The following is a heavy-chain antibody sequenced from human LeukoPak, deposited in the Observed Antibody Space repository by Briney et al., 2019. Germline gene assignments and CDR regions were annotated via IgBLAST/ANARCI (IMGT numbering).Heavy chain of an antibody. CDR3: AKEIVFLFGDP. CDR1: GFTFSSYA. J-gene: IGHJ5*02. D-gene: IGHD2/OR15-2a*01. V-gene: IGHV3-23*01. CDR2: IVSDGYKA. Sequence: GGTLRLSCAASGFTFSSYAMSWVRRAPGKGLGWVATIVSDGYKAYYADSVKGRFAISRDNSQNTVHLQMNSLRAEDTATYYCAKEIVFLFGDPWGQGALVTVSP.